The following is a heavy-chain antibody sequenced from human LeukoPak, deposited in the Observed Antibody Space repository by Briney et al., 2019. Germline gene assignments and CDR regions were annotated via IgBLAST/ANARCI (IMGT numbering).Heavy chain of an antibody. D-gene: IGHD6-25*01. Sequence: PGGSLRLSCAASGFTVSTSYMNWVRQAPGKGLEWVSVIYGGGSTYYADSVRGRFIISRDNSKNTLYLQMNSLRAEDTAVYFCARGYSSGWPDFWGQGTLVTVSS. CDR1: GFTVSTSY. CDR3: ARGYSSGWPDF. V-gene: IGHV3-53*01. CDR2: IYGGGST. J-gene: IGHJ4*02.